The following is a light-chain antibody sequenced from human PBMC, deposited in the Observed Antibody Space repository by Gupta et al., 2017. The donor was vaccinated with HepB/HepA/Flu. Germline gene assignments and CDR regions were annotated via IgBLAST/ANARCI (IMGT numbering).Light chain of an antibody. J-gene: IGKJ2*02. CDR1: QGISSY. CDR3: QQDDSSPCT. CDR2: AAS. Sequence: AIRMTQSPSSFSASTGDRVTITCRASQGISSYLAWYQQKPGKAPKLLIYAASTWQSGVPSRFSGSGSGTDFTLTISSLQSEDFATYYCQQDDSSPCTFGQGTKLEIK. V-gene: IGKV1-8*01.